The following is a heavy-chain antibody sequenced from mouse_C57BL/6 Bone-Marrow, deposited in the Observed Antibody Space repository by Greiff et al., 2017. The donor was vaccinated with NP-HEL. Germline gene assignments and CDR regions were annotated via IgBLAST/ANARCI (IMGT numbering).Heavy chain of an antibody. J-gene: IGHJ2*01. V-gene: IGHV1-59*01. CDR2: IDPSDSYT. Sequence: QVQLQQPGAELVRPGTSVKLSCKASGYTFTSYWMHWVKQRPGQGLEWIGVIDPSDSYTNYNQKFKGKATLTVDTSSGTAYMQLSSLTSEDSAVYYCARKILREYYFDYWGQGTTLTVSS. D-gene: IGHD1-1*01. CDR3: ARKILREYYFDY. CDR1: GYTFTSYW.